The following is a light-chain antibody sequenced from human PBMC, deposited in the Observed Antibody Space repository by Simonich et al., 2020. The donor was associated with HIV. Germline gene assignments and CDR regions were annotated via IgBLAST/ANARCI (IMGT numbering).Light chain of an antibody. Sequence: EIVMTQSPATLSVSPGERATLSCRASQSIGSNLAWYQQKPGQAPRLLISDASNRATGIPARFSGSGSGTDFTLTISSLEPEDFAVYYCQQRSNWLTFGGGTKVEIK. CDR1: QSIGSN. J-gene: IGKJ4*01. CDR2: DAS. V-gene: IGKV3-11*01. CDR3: QQRSNWLT.